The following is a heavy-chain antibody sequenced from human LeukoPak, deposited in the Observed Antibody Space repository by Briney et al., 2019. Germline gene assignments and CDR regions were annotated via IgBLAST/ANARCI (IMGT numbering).Heavy chain of an antibody. CDR1: GFTFSSYE. V-gene: IGHV3-48*03. Sequence: GGSLRLSCAASGFTFSSYEMNWVRQAPGKGLEWVSYISSSGSTIYYADSVKGRFTISRDNAKNSLYLQMNSLRAEDTAVYYCARESFTFGGVIAPDFDYWGQGTLVTVS. CDR2: ISSSGSTI. D-gene: IGHD3-16*02. CDR3: ARESFTFGGVIAPDFDY. J-gene: IGHJ4*02.